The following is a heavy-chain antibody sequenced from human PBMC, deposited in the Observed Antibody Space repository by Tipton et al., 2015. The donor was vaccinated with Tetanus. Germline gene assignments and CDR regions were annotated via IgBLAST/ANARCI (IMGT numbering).Heavy chain of an antibody. J-gene: IGHJ5*02. CDR1: GGSISSYY. CDR2: IYYSGST. D-gene: IGHD5-12*01. CDR3: ARVGGRGYSGYSRAGYWFDP. V-gene: IGHV4-59*12. Sequence: LRLSCTVSGGSISSYYWSWTRQPPGKGLEWIGYIYYSGSTNYNPSLKSRVTISVDTSKNQFSLKLSSVTAADTAVYYCARVGGRGYSGYSRAGYWFDPWGQGTLVTVSS.